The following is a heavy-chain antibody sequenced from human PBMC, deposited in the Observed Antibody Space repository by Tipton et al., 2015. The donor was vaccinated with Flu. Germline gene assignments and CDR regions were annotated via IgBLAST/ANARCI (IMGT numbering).Heavy chain of an antibody. CDR3: ARDPSLGMPDYFDS. J-gene: IGHJ4*02. Sequence: TLSLTCAVYGGSFSGYSWTWIRQPPGKGLEWIGEINHTGSTNYNPSLKSRVSISVDTSKNQFSLKVTSLTAADTAVYYCARDPSLGMPDYFDSWGQGTLVTASS. D-gene: IGHD2-2*01. V-gene: IGHV4-34*01. CDR2: INHTGST. CDR1: GGSFSGYS.